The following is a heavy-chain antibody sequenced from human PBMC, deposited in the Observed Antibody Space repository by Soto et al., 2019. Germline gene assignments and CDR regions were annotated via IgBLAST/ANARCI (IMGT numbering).Heavy chain of an antibody. V-gene: IGHV4-39*02. CDR2: IYYTGST. CDR1: GGSIRSGDSY. J-gene: IGHJ1*01. D-gene: IGHD3-22*01. Sequence: SETLSLTCTVSGGSIRSGDSYWGWIRQPPGRGLEWIASIYYTGSTCYTPSPKSRVSISVDTSTSTAYMELRSLRSDDTAVYYCARDRWSGYYDSSGYYYEYFQHWGQGTLVTVSS. CDR3: ARDRWSGYYDSSGYYYEYFQH.